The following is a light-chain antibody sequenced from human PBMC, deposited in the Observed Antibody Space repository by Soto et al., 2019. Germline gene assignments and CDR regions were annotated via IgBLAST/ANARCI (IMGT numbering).Light chain of an antibody. CDR3: QQYESYSAT. V-gene: IGKV1-5*01. CDR2: YAS. J-gene: IGKJ1*01. CDR1: QSISGW. Sequence: DIQMTQSPSTLSVSVGDTVTITCRASQSISGWLAWYVQKAGKAPKLLIYYASSLERGVPSRFSGSGSGTEFTLTISSLQPEDFATYYCQQYESYSATFGQGTKVEI.